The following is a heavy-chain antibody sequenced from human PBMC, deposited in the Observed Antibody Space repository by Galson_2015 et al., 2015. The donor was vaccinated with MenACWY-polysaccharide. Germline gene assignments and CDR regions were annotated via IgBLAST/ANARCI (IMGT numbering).Heavy chain of an antibody. V-gene: IGHV3-30*18. CDR3: ANLRFFDY. J-gene: IGHJ4*02. CDR1: GFTFSSYG. D-gene: IGHD5/OR15-5a*01. Sequence: SLRLSCAASGFTFSSYGMHWVRQAPGKGLEWVAVISYDGSNKYYADSVKGRFTISRDNSKNTLYLQMNSLRAEDTAVYYCANLRFFDYWGQGTLVTVSS. CDR2: ISYDGSNK.